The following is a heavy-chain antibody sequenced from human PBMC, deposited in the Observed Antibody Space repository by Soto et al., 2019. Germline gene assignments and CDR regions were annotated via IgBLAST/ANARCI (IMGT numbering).Heavy chain of an antibody. D-gene: IGHD3-22*01. J-gene: IGHJ2*01. CDR1: EDTFRNYA. Sequence: QVGLVQSGAEVKKPGSSVRISCQASEDTFRNYAISWVRQAPGQGLERVGGIIAIFGTANYAQKFQGRVTITADTSANTVYLEVSSLRSEDTAVYYCASTKYDSSAYYYWYLGLWGRGTLVTVSS. V-gene: IGHV1-69*06. CDR2: IIAIFGTA. CDR3: ASTKYDSSAYYYWYLGL.